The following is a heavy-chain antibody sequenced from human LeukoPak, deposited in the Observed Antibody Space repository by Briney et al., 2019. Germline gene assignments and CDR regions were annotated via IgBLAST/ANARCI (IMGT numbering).Heavy chain of an antibody. CDR1: GGSISGYY. D-gene: IGHD3-22*01. V-gene: IGHV4-59*08. CDR3: ARQDSSGYSDY. CDR2: IYYSGST. J-gene: IGHJ4*02. Sequence: SETLSLTCTASGGSISGYYWNWSRQPPGKGLEWIGYIYYSGSTNYNPSLKSRVTISVDTSKNQFSLKLSFVTAADTAVYYCARQDSSGYSDYWGQGTLVTVSS.